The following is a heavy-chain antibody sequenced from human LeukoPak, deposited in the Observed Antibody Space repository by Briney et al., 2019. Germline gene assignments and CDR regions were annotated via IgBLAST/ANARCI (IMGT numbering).Heavy chain of an antibody. CDR3: AKFAAAAYYYYGVDV. CDR1: GFTFSSYG. Sequence: GGSLRLSCAASGFTFSSYGMHWVRQAPGKGLEWVAVISYDGSNKYYADSVKGRFTISRDNSKNTLYLQMNSLRAEDTAVYYCAKFAAAAYYYYGVDVWGQGTTVTVSS. CDR2: ISYDGSNK. V-gene: IGHV3-30*18. D-gene: IGHD6-13*01. J-gene: IGHJ6*02.